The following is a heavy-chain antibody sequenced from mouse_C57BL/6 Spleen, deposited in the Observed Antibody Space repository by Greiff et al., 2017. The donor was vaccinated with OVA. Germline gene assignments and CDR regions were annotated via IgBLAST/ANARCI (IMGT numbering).Heavy chain of an antibody. D-gene: IGHD3-2*02. CDR3: ARNLSPELDV. Sequence: QVQLQQSGAELVRPGTSVKVSCKASGYAFTNYLIEWVKQRPGQGLEWIGVINPGSGGTNYNEKFKGKATLTADKSSSTAYMQLSSLTSEDSAVYYCARNLSPELDVWGKGTTVTVSS. V-gene: IGHV1-54*01. CDR2: INPGSGGT. J-gene: IGHJ1*03. CDR1: GYAFTNYL.